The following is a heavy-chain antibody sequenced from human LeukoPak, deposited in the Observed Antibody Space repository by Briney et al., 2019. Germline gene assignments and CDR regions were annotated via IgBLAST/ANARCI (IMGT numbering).Heavy chain of an antibody. J-gene: IGHJ4*02. CDR1: GYTFASYY. Sequence: GASVKVSCKASGYTFASYYMHWVRQAPGQGLEWMGIINPSGGSTSYAQKFQGRVTMTRDTSTSTVYLELSSLRSEDTAVYYCARDSGEWLLALGYWGQGTLVTVSS. D-gene: IGHD3-3*01. CDR2: INPSGGST. CDR3: ARDSGEWLLALGY. V-gene: IGHV1-46*01.